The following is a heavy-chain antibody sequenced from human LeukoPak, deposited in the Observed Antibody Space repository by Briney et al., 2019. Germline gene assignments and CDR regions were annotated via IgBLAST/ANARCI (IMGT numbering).Heavy chain of an antibody. CDR1: GYTFTSYD. D-gene: IGHD4-17*01. Sequence: ASVTVSCKASGYTFTSYDIHWVRQATGQGLEWMGWMNPNSGNTGYAQKFQGRLTMTRNTSISTAYMELSSLRSEDTAVYYCARDKVDDYGDYEESNYYGMDVWGQGTTVTVSS. CDR3: ARDKVDDYGDYEESNYYGMDV. J-gene: IGHJ6*02. V-gene: IGHV1-8*01. CDR2: MNPNSGNT.